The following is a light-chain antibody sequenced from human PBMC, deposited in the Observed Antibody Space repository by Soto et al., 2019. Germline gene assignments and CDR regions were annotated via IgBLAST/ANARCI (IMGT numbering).Light chain of an antibody. J-gene: IGLJ2*01. CDR2: DDS. CDR1: KIGRKN. V-gene: IGLV3-21*02. CDR3: QVWDSTTDLVI. Sequence: SYELTQAPSVSVAPGQTATITCGGDKIGRKNVHWYQQRPGQAPVVVVYDDSDRPSGVPERFSGSNAANTATLTIARVEGGDEADYYCQVWDSTTDLVIFGGGTKVTLL.